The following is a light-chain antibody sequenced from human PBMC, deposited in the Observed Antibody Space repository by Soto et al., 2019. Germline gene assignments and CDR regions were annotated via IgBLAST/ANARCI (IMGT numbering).Light chain of an antibody. J-gene: IGKJ1*01. CDR2: KAS. CDR1: QSISNW. V-gene: IGKV1-5*03. CDR3: QQYSSYWT. Sequence: DIQMTQSPSTLSASVGDRVTITCRASQSISNWLAWYQQKPGKAPKVLIHKASSLESGVPSRFSGSGSGTEFTLTISSLQPDDFATYYCQQYSSYWTFGQGTKVEIK.